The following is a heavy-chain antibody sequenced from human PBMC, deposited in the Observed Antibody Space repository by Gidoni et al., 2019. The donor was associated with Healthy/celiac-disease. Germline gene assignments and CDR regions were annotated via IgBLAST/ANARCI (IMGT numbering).Heavy chain of an antibody. CDR3: ARVGGAAVR. CDR2: SSSSSSYI. D-gene: IGHD1-26*01. Sequence: EVQLVASGGGLVKPRGSLRLSCAASGFTFSSYSMNWVRKAPGKGLEWVSSSSSSSSYIYYADSVKGRFTIARDNAKNSVYLQMNSLRAEDTAVYYCARVGGAAVRWGQGTLVTVSS. CDR1: GFTFSSYS. J-gene: IGHJ4*02. V-gene: IGHV3-21*01.